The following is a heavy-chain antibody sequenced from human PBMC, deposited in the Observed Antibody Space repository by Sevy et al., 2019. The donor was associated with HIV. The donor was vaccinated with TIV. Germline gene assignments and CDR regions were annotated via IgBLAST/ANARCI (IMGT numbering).Heavy chain of an antibody. CDR1: GFSFSSYA. V-gene: IGHV3-23*01. Sequence: GGSVRLSCAASGFSFSSYAMSWVRQAPGKGLEWVSTISGSGGNTYYADSVKGRFTISRDNSKNTLYLQMNSLRAEDTAVYYCAKDHDDYGDYGYFDLWGRGTLVTVSS. D-gene: IGHD4-17*01. CDR2: ISGSGGNT. J-gene: IGHJ2*01. CDR3: AKDHDDYGDYGYFDL.